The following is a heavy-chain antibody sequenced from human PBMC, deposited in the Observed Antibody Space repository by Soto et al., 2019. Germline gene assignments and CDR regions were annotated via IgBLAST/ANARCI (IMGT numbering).Heavy chain of an antibody. CDR2: ISSGDGGT. V-gene: IGHV3-23*01. CDR1: GFTFNNYA. J-gene: IGHJ4*02. Sequence: GGSLRLSCAASGFTFNNYAMSWVRQAPGKGLAWVSSISSGDGGTKYADSVKGRFTISRDNSNNTLSLQMNSLRAEDTAVYYCAKGTWKFDYWGQGTRVTVSS. D-gene: IGHD1-1*01. CDR3: AKGTWKFDY.